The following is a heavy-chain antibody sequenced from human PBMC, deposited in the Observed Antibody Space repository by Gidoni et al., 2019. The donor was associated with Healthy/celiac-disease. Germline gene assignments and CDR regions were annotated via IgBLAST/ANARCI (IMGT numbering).Heavy chain of an antibody. CDR1: GFPFSSYW. J-gene: IGHJ6*02. V-gene: IGHV3-7*01. CDR2: IKQDGSEK. Sequence: EVQLVESGGGLVQPGGSLRLSCSASGFPFSSYWMSWVRQAPGKGREWVANIKQDGSEKYYVDAVKGRFTISRDNAKNSLYLQMNSLRAEDTAVYYCARDGKGGWFGELLWVYYYGMDVWGQGTTVTVSS. CDR3: ARDGKGGWFGELLWVYYYGMDV. D-gene: IGHD3-10*01.